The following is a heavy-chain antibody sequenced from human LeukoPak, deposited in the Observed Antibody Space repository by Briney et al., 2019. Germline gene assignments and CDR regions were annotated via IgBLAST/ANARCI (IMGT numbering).Heavy chain of an antibody. CDR2: INPSGGST. J-gene: IGHJ6*03. D-gene: IGHD2-2*02. CDR3: ARDGAFRTYCSSTSCYNYYYYMDV. Sequence: GASVKVSCKASGYTFTSYYMHWVRQAPGQGLEWMGIINPSGGSTSYAQKFQGRVTMTRDMSTSTVYMELSSLRSEDTAVYYCARDGAFRTYCSSTSCYNYYYYMDVWGKGTTVTVSS. CDR1: GYTFTSYY. V-gene: IGHV1-46*01.